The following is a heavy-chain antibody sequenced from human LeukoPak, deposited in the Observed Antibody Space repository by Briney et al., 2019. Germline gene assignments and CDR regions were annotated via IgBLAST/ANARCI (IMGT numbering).Heavy chain of an antibody. CDR3: AKGATGTTFYYYYYMDV. D-gene: IGHD1-7*01. J-gene: IGHJ6*03. CDR1: GFTFSSYA. Sequence: GGSLRLSCAASGFTFSSYAMSWVRQAPGKGLEWVSAIRGSGGSTYYADSVKGRFTISRDNSKNTLYLQMNSLRAEDTAVYYCAKGATGTTFYYYYYMDVWGKGTTVTVSS. CDR2: IRGSGGST. V-gene: IGHV3-23*01.